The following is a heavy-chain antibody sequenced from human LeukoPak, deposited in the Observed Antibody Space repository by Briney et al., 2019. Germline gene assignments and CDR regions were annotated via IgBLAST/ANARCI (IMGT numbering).Heavy chain of an antibody. CDR2: IIPILGIA. D-gene: IGHD2-2*01. CDR3: ARERLGDVVVPAALSYGMDV. CDR1: GGTFNSYA. J-gene: IGHJ6*02. V-gene: IGHV1-69*04. Sequence: GASVKVSCKASGGTFNSYAISWVRQAPGQGLEWMGRIIPILGIANYAQKFQGRVTITADKSTSTAYMELSSLRSEDTAVYYCARERLGDVVVPAALSYGMDVWGQGTTVTVSS.